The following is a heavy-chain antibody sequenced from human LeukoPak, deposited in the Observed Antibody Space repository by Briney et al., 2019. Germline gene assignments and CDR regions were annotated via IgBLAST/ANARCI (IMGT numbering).Heavy chain of an antibody. D-gene: IGHD6-13*01. CDR1: GFSFSTYW. CDR2: IDQGGSVR. J-gene: IGHJ4*02. Sequence: GGSLRLSCAASGFSFSTYWLSWVRETPEKGLEFVANIDQGGSVRNYMDSLKGRCTISRDNAKKSLYLEINSLRADDTAVYYCARDPESSSFDLWGRGALVTVSS. V-gene: IGHV3-7*01. CDR3: ARDPESSSFDL.